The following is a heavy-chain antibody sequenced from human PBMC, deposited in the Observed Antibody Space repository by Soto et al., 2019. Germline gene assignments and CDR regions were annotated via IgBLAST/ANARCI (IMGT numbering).Heavy chain of an antibody. Sequence: QVQLLQSGAEVKKPGASVKVSCKASGYTFTNYGITWVRQAPGQGLEWMGWISAYNGDTHYTQRLQGRVTMTTDTSTSTAYMELRGLRSDDTAVYSCARVRQLVGYFDYYMDVWGKGTTVTVSS. V-gene: IGHV1-18*01. CDR2: ISAYNGDT. J-gene: IGHJ6*03. CDR3: ARVRQLVGYFDYYMDV. CDR1: GYTFTNYG. D-gene: IGHD6-6*01.